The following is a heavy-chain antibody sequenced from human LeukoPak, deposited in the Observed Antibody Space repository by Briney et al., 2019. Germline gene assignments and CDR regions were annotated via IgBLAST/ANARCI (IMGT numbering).Heavy chain of an antibody. CDR2: INHDGTEK. V-gene: IGHV3-7*01. D-gene: IGHD3-22*01. J-gene: IGHJ4*02. CDR1: GFTFTVYW. CDR3: ARGRFYHDSPE. Sequence: PGGSLRLSCKASGFTFTVYWMTWVRQAPGKGLGWVANINHDGTEKYYVDSVKGRFTISRENAKNSLFLQMSSLRAEDTAVYYCARGRFYHDSPEWGQGTLVTVSS.